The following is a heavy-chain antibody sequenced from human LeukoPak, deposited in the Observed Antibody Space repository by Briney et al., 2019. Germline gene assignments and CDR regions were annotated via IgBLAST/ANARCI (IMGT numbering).Heavy chain of an antibody. CDR2: MNPNSGNT. D-gene: IGHD6-19*01. CDR1: GYTFTGFY. Sequence: ASVKVSCKASGYTFTGFYMHWVRQATGQGLEWMGWMNPNSGNTGYAQKFQGRVTMTRNTSISTAYMELSSLRSEDTAVYYCARAHSSGFDYWGQGTLVTVSS. V-gene: IGHV1-8*02. CDR3: ARAHSSGFDY. J-gene: IGHJ4*02.